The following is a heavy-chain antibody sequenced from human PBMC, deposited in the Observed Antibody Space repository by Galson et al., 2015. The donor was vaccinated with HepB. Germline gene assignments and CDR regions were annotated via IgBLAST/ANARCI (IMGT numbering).Heavy chain of an antibody. Sequence: SLRLSCAASGFTFSSYWMNWVRQAPGKGLEWVAHINQDGSSKYYVDSVKGRFTISRDNAKDSVYLQLDSLRAEDTAVYYCARRISLVRGIITEPDYYYGMGAGGQGPTVIVAS. J-gene: IGHJ6*02. V-gene: IGHV3-7*03. CDR1: GFTFSSYW. CDR2: INQDGSSK. D-gene: IGHD3-10*01. CDR3: ARRISLVRGIITEPDYYYGMGA.